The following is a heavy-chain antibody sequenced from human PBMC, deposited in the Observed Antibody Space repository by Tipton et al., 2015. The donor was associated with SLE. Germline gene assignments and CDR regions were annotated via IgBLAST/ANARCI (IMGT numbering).Heavy chain of an antibody. CDR1: GGSINSYY. D-gene: IGHD3-16*01. J-gene: IGHJ4*02. Sequence: TLSLTCTVSGGSINSYYWSWIRQPPGKGLEWIGYIHSSGSTNYNSSLESRVTTSIDTSRNQFSLKLTSVPAADTAVYYCARSDGGYWGQGTLISVSS. V-gene: IGHV4-59*01. CDR3: ARSDGGY. CDR2: IHSSGST.